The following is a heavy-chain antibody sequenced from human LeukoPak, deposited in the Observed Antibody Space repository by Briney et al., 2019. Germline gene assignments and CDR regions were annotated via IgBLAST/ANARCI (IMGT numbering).Heavy chain of an antibody. J-gene: IGHJ4*02. Sequence: GGSLRLSCAASWLTFSGYTVHGVRQASGRGLEWVGHIRPKANNYATAYAASVKGRFAISIDDSKNTAYLQLNSLKTEDTAVYYCSRHGALPGDYWGQGTLVTVSS. CDR1: WLTFSGYT. CDR3: SRHGALPGDY. V-gene: IGHV3-73*01. CDR2: IRPKANNYAT. D-gene: IGHD2-21*02.